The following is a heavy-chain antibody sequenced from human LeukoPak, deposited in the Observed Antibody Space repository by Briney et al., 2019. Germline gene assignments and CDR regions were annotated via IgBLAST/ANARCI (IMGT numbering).Heavy chain of an antibody. CDR2: IWYDGSNK. CDR1: GFTFSSYG. CDR3: ARDHYYYGSGSHMGYGMDV. V-gene: IGHV3-33*01. Sequence: GGSLRLSCAASGFTFSSYGMHWVRQAPGKGLEWVAVIWYDGSNKYYADSVKGRFTISRDNSKNTLYLQMNSLRAEDTAVYYCARDHYYYGSGSHMGYGMDVWGKGTTVTVSS. J-gene: IGHJ6*04. D-gene: IGHD3-10*01.